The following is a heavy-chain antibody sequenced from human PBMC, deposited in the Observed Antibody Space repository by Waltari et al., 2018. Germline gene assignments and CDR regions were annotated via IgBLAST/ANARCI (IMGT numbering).Heavy chain of an antibody. Sequence: QVQLVQSGAEVKKPGSSVKVSCKASGGTFSNNAIDWVRQAPGQGLERMGGIIPIFDTPTYAEKFQGRVTITADKSTSTAYMELSSLRSDDTAVYYCARGGGYYGSGTYKYFDLWGRGTLVTVSS. CDR3: ARGGGYYGSGTYKYFDL. J-gene: IGHJ2*01. CDR1: GGTFSNNA. D-gene: IGHD3-10*01. V-gene: IGHV1-69*14. CDR2: IIPIFDTP.